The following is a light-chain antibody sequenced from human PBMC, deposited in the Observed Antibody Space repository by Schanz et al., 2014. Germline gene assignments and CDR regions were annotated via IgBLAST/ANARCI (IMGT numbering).Light chain of an antibody. V-gene: IGKV1-8*01. CDR1: QGISSY. CDR3: QQSYSTPHT. Sequence: AIRITQSPSSLSASTGDRVTITCRASQGISSYLAWYQQKPGKAPKLLIYAASTLQSGVPSRFSGSGSGTDFTLTISSLQPEDFATYYCQQSYSTPHTFGQGTKLEIK. CDR2: AAS. J-gene: IGKJ2*01.